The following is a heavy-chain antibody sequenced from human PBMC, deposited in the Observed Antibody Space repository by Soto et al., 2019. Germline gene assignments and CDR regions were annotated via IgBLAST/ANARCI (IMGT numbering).Heavy chain of an antibody. CDR3: ARGGIAPAIRVLNWFDP. CDR1: GYTFNNYG. J-gene: IGHJ5*02. CDR2: ISAYNGNT. D-gene: IGHD2-21*02. Sequence: ASVKVSCKASGYTFNNYGVTWVRQAPGQGLEWMGWISAYNGNTNYAQKLQGRITMTTETSTSTAYMELRSLRSDDTAVYYCARGGIAPAIRVLNWFDPWGQGTQVTVSS. V-gene: IGHV1-18*01.